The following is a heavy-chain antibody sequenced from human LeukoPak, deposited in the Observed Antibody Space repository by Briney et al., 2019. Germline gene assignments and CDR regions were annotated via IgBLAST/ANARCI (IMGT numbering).Heavy chain of an antibody. CDR1: GFTFSTYG. Sequence: GRSLRLSCADSGFTFSTYGMHWVRQAPGKGLEWVAVISYDGSYKYYTDSVKGRFTISRDNSRNTLDLQMNSLGPEDTAVYYCAKEYDSGGYGAYFDYWGRGTLVTVSS. J-gene: IGHJ4*02. CDR2: ISYDGSYK. V-gene: IGHV3-30*18. CDR3: AKEYDSGGYGAYFDY. D-gene: IGHD3-10*01.